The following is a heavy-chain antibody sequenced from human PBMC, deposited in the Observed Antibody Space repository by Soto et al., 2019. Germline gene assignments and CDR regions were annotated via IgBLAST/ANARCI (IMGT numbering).Heavy chain of an antibody. CDR3: ARALSGSYYHLDY. Sequence: SETLSLTCAVYGGSFSGYYWSWIRQPPGKGLEWIGEINHSGSTNYNPSLKSRVTISVDTSKNQFSLKLSSVTAADTAVYYCARALSGSYYHLDYWGQGTLVTVSS. J-gene: IGHJ4*02. CDR1: GGSFSGYY. V-gene: IGHV4-34*01. CDR2: INHSGST. D-gene: IGHD1-26*01.